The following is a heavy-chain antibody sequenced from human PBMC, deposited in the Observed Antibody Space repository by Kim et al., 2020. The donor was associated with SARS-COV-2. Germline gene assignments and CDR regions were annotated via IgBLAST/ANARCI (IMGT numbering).Heavy chain of an antibody. CDR3: ARVIEGYSSGWYY. J-gene: IGHJ4*02. D-gene: IGHD6-19*01. Sequence: YAQKFQGRVTITADESTSTAYMELSSLRSEDTAVYYCARVIEGYSSGWYYGGQGTLVTVSS. V-gene: IGHV1-69*01.